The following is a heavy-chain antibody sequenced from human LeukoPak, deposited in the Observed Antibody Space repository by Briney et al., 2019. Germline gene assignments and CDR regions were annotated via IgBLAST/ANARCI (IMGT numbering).Heavy chain of an antibody. Sequence: SETLSLTCTVSGGSISSYYWSWIRQPAGKVLEWIGRIYTSGSTNYNPSLKSRVTMSVDTSKNQFSLKLSSVTAADTAVYYCARDIYYYDSSGYYRFDYWGQGTLVTVSS. CDR2: IYTSGST. CDR3: ARDIYYYDSSGYYRFDY. J-gene: IGHJ4*02. CDR1: GGSISSYY. D-gene: IGHD3-22*01. V-gene: IGHV4-4*07.